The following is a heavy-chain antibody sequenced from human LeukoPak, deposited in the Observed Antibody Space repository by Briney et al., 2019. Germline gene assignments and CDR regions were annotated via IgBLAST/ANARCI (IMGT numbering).Heavy chain of an antibody. V-gene: IGHV1-18*04. D-gene: IGHD7-27*01. Sequence: ASVKVSCKASGYTFTNYGISWVRQAPGQGLGWMGWINTYNGNTNNSQKFQGRVTMTTDTSTSTAYMELRSLRSVDTAVYYCARNSPRDVAGRQFLPGVLSLLSQCDNCFDPWGQGTLVSVSS. CDR2: INTYNGNT. CDR3: ARNSPRDVAGRQFLPGVLSLLSQCDNCFDP. J-gene: IGHJ5*02. CDR1: GYTFTNYG.